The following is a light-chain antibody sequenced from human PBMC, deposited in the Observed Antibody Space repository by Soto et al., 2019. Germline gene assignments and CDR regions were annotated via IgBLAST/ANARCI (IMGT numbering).Light chain of an antibody. CDR3: QQLNSYPPT. V-gene: IGKV1-9*01. Sequence: IQLTQSPSSLSASVGDRVTITCRASQGISSYLAWYQQKPGKAPNLLIYAASTLQRGVPSRFSGSGSGTDFTLTISSLQPEDFVTYYCQQLNSYPPTFGGGTKVEIK. J-gene: IGKJ4*01. CDR1: QGISSY. CDR2: AAS.